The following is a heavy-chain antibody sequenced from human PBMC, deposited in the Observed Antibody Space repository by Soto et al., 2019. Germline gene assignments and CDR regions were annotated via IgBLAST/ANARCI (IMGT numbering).Heavy chain of an antibody. CDR3: AREPYYYGSGSYYNVVGNWFDP. D-gene: IGHD3-10*01. J-gene: IGHJ5*02. Sequence: SETLSLTCTVSGGSISSGGYYWSWIRQHPGKGLEWIGYIYYSGSTYYNPSLKSRVTISVDTSKNQFSLKLSSVTAADTAVYYCAREPYYYGSGSYYNVVGNWFDPWGQGTLVTVSS. CDR2: IYYSGST. V-gene: IGHV4-31*03. CDR1: GGSISSGGYY.